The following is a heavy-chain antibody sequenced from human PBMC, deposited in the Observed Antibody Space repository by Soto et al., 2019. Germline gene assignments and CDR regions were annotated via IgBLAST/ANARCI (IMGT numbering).Heavy chain of an antibody. D-gene: IGHD5-18*01. V-gene: IGHV4-39*01. J-gene: IGHJ4*02. Sequence: SETLSLTCTVSGGSISSSSYYWGWIRQPPGKGLEWIGSIYYSGSTYYNPSLKSRVTISVDTSKNQFSLKLSSVTAADTAVYYCARGYGYGSTYYFDYWGQGTLVTVSS. CDR3: ARGYGYGSTYYFDY. CDR2: IYYSGST. CDR1: GGSISSSSYY.